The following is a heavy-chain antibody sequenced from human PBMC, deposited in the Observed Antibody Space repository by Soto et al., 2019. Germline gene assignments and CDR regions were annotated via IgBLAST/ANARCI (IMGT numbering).Heavy chain of an antibody. D-gene: IGHD2-8*01. J-gene: IGHJ6*02. CDR1: GGSTSSYY. CDR2: IYYSGST. Sequence: PSETLSLTCTVSGGSTSSYYWSWIRQPPGKGLEWIGYIYYSGSTNYNPSLKSRVTISVDTSKNQFSLKLSSVTAADTAVYYCARASGHCTNGVCYTAPVRDYYYYGMDVWGQGTTVTVSS. V-gene: IGHV4-59*01. CDR3: ARASGHCTNGVCYTAPVRDYYYYGMDV.